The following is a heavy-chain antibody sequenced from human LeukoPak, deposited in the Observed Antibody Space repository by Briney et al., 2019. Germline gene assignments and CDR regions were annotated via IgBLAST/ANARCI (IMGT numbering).Heavy chain of an antibody. CDR1: GYSISSGYC. Sequence: KPWDTLSLTCAVSGYSISSGYCWGWIRQPPGQGLEWIGSIHHSGSTYYNPSLKSRVTISVDTSKNQISLKLSSVTAAVTAVYSCARGRVAGTNNWFDPWGQGTLVTVSS. V-gene: IGHV4-38-2*01. D-gene: IGHD6-19*01. CDR2: IHHSGST. CDR3: ARGRVAGTNNWFDP. J-gene: IGHJ5*02.